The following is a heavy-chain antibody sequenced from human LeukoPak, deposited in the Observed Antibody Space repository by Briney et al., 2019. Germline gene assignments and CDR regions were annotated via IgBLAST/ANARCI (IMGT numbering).Heavy chain of an antibody. CDR2: ISYDGSNK. D-gene: IGHD3-10*01. Sequence: GGSLRLSCAASGFTFSNSAMDWVRQAPGKGLEWVAVISYDGSNKYYADSVKGRFTISRDDSKNTLNLQMNSLRAEDTAVYYCAKDRVQWFGESNHFDYWGQGTLVTVSA. V-gene: IGHV3-30*18. CDR1: GFTFSNSA. J-gene: IGHJ4*02. CDR3: AKDRVQWFGESNHFDY.